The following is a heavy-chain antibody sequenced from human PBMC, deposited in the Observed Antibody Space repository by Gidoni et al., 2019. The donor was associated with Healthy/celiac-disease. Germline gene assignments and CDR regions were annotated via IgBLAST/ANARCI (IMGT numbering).Heavy chain of an antibody. CDR1: GYTFTSYY. CDR3: ARQINKVVVISDDAFDI. Sequence: QVQLVQSGAEVKKPGASVKVSCKASGYTFTSYYMHWVRQAPGQGLEWIGIINPSGGSKSYAQKFQGRVTMTRDTSTSTVYMERSSLRSEDTAVYYCARQINKVVVISDDAFDIWGQGTMVTVSS. CDR2: INPSGGSK. J-gene: IGHJ3*02. V-gene: IGHV1-46*03. D-gene: IGHD3-22*01.